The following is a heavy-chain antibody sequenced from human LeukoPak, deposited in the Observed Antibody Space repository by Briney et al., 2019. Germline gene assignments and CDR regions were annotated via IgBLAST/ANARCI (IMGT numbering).Heavy chain of an antibody. CDR3: AREPPFTYYYDSSGYYADAFDI. J-gene: IGHJ3*02. Sequence: GASVKVSCKASGYTFTSYGISWVRQAPGQGLEWTGWISAYNGNTNYAQKLQGRVTMTTDTSTSTAYMELRSLRSDDTAVYYCAREPPFTYYYDSSGYYADAFDIWGQGTMVTVSS. CDR2: ISAYNGNT. CDR1: GYTFTSYG. V-gene: IGHV1-18*01. D-gene: IGHD3-22*01.